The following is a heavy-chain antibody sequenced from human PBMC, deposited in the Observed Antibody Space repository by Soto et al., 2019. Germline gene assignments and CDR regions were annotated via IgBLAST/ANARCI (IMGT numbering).Heavy chain of an antibody. CDR3: AREFFGAGNWFDP. Sequence: SETLSLTCTVSGGSISSYYWRWIRQPPGKGLEWIGYIYYSGSTNYNPSLKSRVTISVDTSKNQFSLKLSSVTAADTAVYSCAREFFGAGNWFDPWGQGTLVTVSS. J-gene: IGHJ5*02. D-gene: IGHD3-3*01. CDR2: IYYSGST. CDR1: GGSISSYY. V-gene: IGHV4-59*01.